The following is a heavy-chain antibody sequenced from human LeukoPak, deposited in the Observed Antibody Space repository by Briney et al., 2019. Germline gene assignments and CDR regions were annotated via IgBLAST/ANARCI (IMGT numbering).Heavy chain of an antibody. Sequence: GGSLRLSCAASGFTFSNYAMHWVRQAPGKGLEWVAVISYDGSNKYYADSVKGRFTISRDNSKNTLYLQMNSLRAEDTAVYYCARARDHPNYLDYWGQGTLVTVSS. CDR2: ISYDGSNK. J-gene: IGHJ4*02. CDR3: ARARDHPNYLDY. D-gene: IGHD1-14*01. CDR1: GFTFSNYA. V-gene: IGHV3-30-3*01.